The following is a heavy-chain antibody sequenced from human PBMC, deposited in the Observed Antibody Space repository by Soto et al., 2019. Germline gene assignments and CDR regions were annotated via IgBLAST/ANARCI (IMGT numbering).Heavy chain of an antibody. J-gene: IGHJ3*01. CDR2: IHSDGTST. Sequence: EVQLVESGGGLVQPGESLRLSCAASGFTFDYYWMHWVRQAPGKGLVWVSRIHSDGTSTTYADSVKGRFTISRDNAKDTVYLQRNSLSVEVTGVYYCARGDCCSFYLGGQGTVVTVAS. D-gene: IGHD2-21*02. CDR1: GFTFDYYW. CDR3: ARGDCCSFYL. V-gene: IGHV3-74*01.